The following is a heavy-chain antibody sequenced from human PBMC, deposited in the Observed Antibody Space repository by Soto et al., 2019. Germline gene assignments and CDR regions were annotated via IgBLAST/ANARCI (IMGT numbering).Heavy chain of an antibody. D-gene: IGHD6-19*01. CDR2: IYTSGST. V-gene: IGHV4-4*07. Sequence: ETLSLTGTVGGGSIRSYYWSWIRQPAGKGLEWIGRIYTSGSTNYNPSLKSRVTMSVDTTKNQFSLKLSSVTAADTAVYYCARLAGAGYYFDYSSPAPLATVSS. CDR1: GGSIRSYY. CDR3: ARLAGAGYYFDY. J-gene: IGHJ4*02.